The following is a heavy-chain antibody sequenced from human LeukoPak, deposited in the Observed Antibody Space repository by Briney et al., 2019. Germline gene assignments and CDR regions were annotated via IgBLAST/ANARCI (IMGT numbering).Heavy chain of an antibody. CDR2: VYYSGST. CDR1: GGSISSSSYS. D-gene: IGHD5-24*01. CDR3: ARARMAFDY. Sequence: PSETLSLTCTVSGGSISSSSYSWGWIRQPPGKGLEWIGSVYYSGSTYYNPSLKSRVTISVDTSKNQFSLKLSSVTAADTAVYYCARARMAFDYWGQGTLVTVSS. V-gene: IGHV4-39*07. J-gene: IGHJ4*02.